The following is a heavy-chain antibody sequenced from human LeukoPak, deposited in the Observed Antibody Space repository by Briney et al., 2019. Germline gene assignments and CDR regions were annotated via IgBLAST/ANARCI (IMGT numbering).Heavy chain of an antibody. V-gene: IGHV4-34*01. CDR1: GGSFSGYY. D-gene: IGHD5-12*01. CDR3: ARYRGASGYHFDY. J-gene: IGHJ4*02. Sequence: SETLSLTCAVYGGSFSGYYWSWIRQPPGKGLEWIGEINHSGSTNYNPSLKSRVTISLDKSKNQFSLKLYSVTAADTAVYYCARYRGASGYHFDYWGQGTLVTVSS. CDR2: INHSGST.